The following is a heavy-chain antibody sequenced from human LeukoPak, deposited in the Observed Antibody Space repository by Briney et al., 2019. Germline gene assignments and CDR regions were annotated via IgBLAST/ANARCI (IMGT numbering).Heavy chain of an antibody. CDR2: ISAYNGNT. V-gene: IGHV1-18*01. J-gene: IGHJ4*02. CDR1: GYTFTSYG. D-gene: IGHD6-19*01. Sequence: ASVKVSCKASGYTFTSYGISWVRQAPGQGLEWMGWISAYNGNTNYAQKPQGRVTMTTDTSTSTAYMELRSLRSDDTAVYYCARDTGDWFSSGWNFDYWGQGTLVTVSS. CDR3: ARDTGDWFSSGWNFDY.